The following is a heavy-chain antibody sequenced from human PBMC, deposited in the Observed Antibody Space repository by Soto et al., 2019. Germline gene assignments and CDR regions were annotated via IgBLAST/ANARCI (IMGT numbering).Heavy chain of an antibody. Sequence: GGSLRLSCAASGFTFSSYAMHWVRQAPGKGLEWVAVISYDGSNKYYADSVKGRFTISRDNSKNTLYLQMNSLRAEDTAVYYCARPRMAQRYCSSTSCKNYYYYGMDVWGQGTTVTVSS. CDR3: ARPRMAQRYCSSTSCKNYYYYGMDV. V-gene: IGHV3-30-3*01. D-gene: IGHD2-2*01. J-gene: IGHJ6*02. CDR2: ISYDGSNK. CDR1: GFTFSSYA.